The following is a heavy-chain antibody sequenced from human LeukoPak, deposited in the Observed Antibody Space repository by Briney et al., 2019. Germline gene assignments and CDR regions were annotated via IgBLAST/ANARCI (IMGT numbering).Heavy chain of an antibody. Sequence: GGSLRLSCAASEFSVGSNYMTWVRQAPGKGLERVSLIYSGGSTYYADSVKGRFTISRDNSKNTLYLQMNSLRAEDTAVYYCARDREWELTDWGQRTLVTVSS. D-gene: IGHD1-26*01. CDR3: ARDREWELTD. CDR1: EFSVGSNY. V-gene: IGHV3-66*01. J-gene: IGHJ4*02. CDR2: IYSGGST.